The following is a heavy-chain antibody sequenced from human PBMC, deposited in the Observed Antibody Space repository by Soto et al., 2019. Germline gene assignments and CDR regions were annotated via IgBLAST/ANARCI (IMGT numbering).Heavy chain of an antibody. CDR3: ARENSGCLNS. J-gene: IGHJ4*02. CDR1: GFTFSSYG. V-gene: IGHV3-30*03. Sequence: PGGSLRLSCAASGFTFSSYGMHWVRQAPGKGLEWVAVISYDGSNKYYADSVKGRFTISRDNSKNTLYLQMNSLRAEDTAVYYCARENSGCLNSWGQGTLVTVSS. D-gene: IGHD6-19*01. CDR2: ISYDGSNK.